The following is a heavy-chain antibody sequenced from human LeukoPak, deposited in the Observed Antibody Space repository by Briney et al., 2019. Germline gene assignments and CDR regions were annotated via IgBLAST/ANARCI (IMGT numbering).Heavy chain of an antibody. Sequence: GGSLRLSCAASGFTFSSYWMSWVRQAPGKGLEWVANIKQDGSEKYYVDSVKGQFTISRDNAKNSLFLQMNSLRAEDTAVYYCARGPAAGNLLNYWGQGTLVTVSS. J-gene: IGHJ4*02. CDR1: GFTFSSYW. V-gene: IGHV3-7*01. CDR3: ARGPAAGNLLNY. D-gene: IGHD6-19*01. CDR2: IKQDGSEK.